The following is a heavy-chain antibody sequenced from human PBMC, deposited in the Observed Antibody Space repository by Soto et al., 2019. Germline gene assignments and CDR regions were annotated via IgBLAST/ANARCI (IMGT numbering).Heavy chain of an antibody. V-gene: IGHV4-34*01. CDR1: GRSFSGYY. CDR2: INHSGGT. CDR3: AREGGPLLWFGTYNWFDP. Sequence: PSETLSLTCAVYGRSFSGYYWSWIRQPPGKGLEWIGEINHSGGTNYNPSLKSRVTISVDRSKNQFSLKLSSVTAADTAVYYCAREGGPLLWFGTYNWFDPWGQGTLVTVSS. J-gene: IGHJ5*02. D-gene: IGHD3-10*01.